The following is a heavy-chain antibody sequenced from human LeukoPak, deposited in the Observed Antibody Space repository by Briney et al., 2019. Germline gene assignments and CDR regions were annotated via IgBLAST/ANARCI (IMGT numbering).Heavy chain of an antibody. J-gene: IGHJ4*02. CDR1: GGTFSSYT. CDR2: IIPILGIT. V-gene: IGHV1-69*02. CDR3: AKTYLPGGGTSKFGPFDY. Sequence: GASVKVSCKASGGTFSSYTISWVRQAPGQGLEWMGRIIPILGITNYAQKFQGRVTITADKSTNTAYMELSSLRAEDTAVYYCAKTYLPGGGTSKFGPFDYWGQGTLVTVSS. D-gene: IGHD2-2*01.